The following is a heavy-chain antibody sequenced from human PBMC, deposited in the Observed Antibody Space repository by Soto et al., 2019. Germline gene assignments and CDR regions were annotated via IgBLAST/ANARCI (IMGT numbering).Heavy chain of an antibody. CDR1: GFTFSSYS. J-gene: IGHJ4*02. Sequence: EVQLLESGGGLVQPGGSLRLSCAASGFTFSSYSMNWVRQAPGKGLEWVSTISKSGGNTYYADSVKGRFTISRDNSKNTLYLQMNSLSAEDRAVYYCARGAWCDCWGQGTLVTVSS. V-gene: IGHV3-23*01. D-gene: IGHD6-19*01. CDR3: ARGAWCDC. CDR2: ISKSGGNT.